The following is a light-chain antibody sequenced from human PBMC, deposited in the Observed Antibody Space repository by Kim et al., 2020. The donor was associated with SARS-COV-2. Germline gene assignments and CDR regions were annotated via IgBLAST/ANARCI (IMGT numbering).Light chain of an antibody. CDR3: QKYNSAPWT. CDR1: QGITNS. CDR2: AAS. Sequence: VSVGDRVTITCRASQGITNSLAWYRQKPGKVPQLRIYAASALQSGVPSRFSGSGSGTDFTLTISSLQPEDVATYYCQKYNSAPWTFGQGTKVDIK. J-gene: IGKJ1*01. V-gene: IGKV1-27*01.